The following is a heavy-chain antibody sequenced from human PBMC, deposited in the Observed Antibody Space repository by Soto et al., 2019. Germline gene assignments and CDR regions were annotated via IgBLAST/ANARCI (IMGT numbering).Heavy chain of an antibody. Sequence: GSLRLSCAASGFTFSNAWMSWVRQAPGKGLEWVGRIKSKTDGGTTDYAAPVKGRFTISRDDSKNTLYLQMNSLRAEDTAVYYCSRSSGYPHFDYWGQGTLVTVSS. J-gene: IGHJ4*02. D-gene: IGHD3-22*01. CDR3: SRSSGYPHFDY. V-gene: IGHV3-15*01. CDR2: IKSKTDGGTT. CDR1: GFTFSNAW.